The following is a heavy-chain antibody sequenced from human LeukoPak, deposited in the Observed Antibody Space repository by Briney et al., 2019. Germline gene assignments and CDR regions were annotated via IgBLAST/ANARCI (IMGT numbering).Heavy chain of an antibody. CDR3: ARAVAAAECLFDY. Sequence: SETLSPTCTVSGGSISSGSYYWSWIRQPAGKGLEWIGRIYTSGSTNYNPSLQSRVTISVDTSKNQFSLKLSSVTAADTAVYYCARAVAAAECLFDYWGQGTLVTVSS. CDR1: GGSISSGSYY. D-gene: IGHD6-13*01. V-gene: IGHV4-61*02. CDR2: IYTSGST. J-gene: IGHJ4*02.